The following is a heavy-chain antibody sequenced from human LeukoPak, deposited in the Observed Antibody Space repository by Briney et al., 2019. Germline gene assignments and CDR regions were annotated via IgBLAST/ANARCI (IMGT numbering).Heavy chain of an antibody. J-gene: IGHJ4*02. V-gene: IGHV3-21*01. CDR3: AREPWYCSSPSCPYFDY. D-gene: IGHD2-2*01. CDR2: ISSSSSYI. Sequence: PGGSLRLSCAASGFTFSSYCMNWVRQAAGKGLEWVSFISSSSSYIYYADSVKGRFTISRDNAQNSLYLQMNSLRAEDTAVYYCAREPWYCSSPSCPYFDYWGQGTLVTVSS. CDR1: GFTFSSYC.